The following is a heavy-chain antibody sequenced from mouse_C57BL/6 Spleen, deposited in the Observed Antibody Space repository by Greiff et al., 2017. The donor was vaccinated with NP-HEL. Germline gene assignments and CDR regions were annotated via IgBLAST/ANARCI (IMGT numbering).Heavy chain of an antibody. Sequence: EVQGVESGPELVKPGASVKIPCKASGYTFTDYNMDWVKQSHGKSLEWIGDINPNNGGTIYNQKFKGKATLTVDKSSSTAYMELRSLTSEDTAVYYCARRGSYYGSSPAWFAYWGQGTLVTVSA. CDR1: GYTFTDYN. D-gene: IGHD1-1*01. CDR3: ARRGSYYGSSPAWFAY. V-gene: IGHV1-18*01. J-gene: IGHJ3*01. CDR2: INPNNGGT.